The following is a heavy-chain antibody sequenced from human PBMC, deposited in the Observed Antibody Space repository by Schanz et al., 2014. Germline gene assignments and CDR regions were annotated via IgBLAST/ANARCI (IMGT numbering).Heavy chain of an antibody. D-gene: IGHD1-26*01. V-gene: IGHV1-18*01. CDR1: GYTFTRSG. CDR3: ARDRDQWDGNFCDF. J-gene: IGHJ4*02. CDR2: INGYNAHT. Sequence: QVQLVQSGGEVKTPGASVKVSCKASGYTFTRSGISWVRQAPGQGLEWMGWINGYNAHTNYAQKFQGRVTMTTDTSTSTVYMELRSLRSDDTAVYYCARDRDQWDGNFCDFWGQGTLVTVSS.